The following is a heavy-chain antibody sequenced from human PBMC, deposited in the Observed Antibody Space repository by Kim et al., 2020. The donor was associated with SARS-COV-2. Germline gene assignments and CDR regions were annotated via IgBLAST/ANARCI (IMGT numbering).Heavy chain of an antibody. V-gene: IGHV3-74*01. Sequence: RYANAGKGRYTIASDSAENTLFLQMNSLRPEDMAVYYCARAAESSGWAFDFWGQGTLVTVSS. J-gene: IGHJ4*01. D-gene: IGHD6-19*01. CDR3: ARAAESSGWAFDF.